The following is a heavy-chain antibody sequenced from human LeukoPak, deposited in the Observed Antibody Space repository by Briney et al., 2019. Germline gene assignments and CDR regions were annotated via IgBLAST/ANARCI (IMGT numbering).Heavy chain of an antibody. D-gene: IGHD3-22*01. CDR3: ARDLWYYDSSVRGAFDI. J-gene: IGHJ3*02. Sequence: ASVKVSCKASGYTFTSYYMHWVRQAPGQGLEWMGIINPSGGSTSYAQKLQGRVTMTRDTSTSTVYMGLSSLRSEDTAVYYCARDLWYYDSSVRGAFDIWGQGTMVTVSS. CDR1: GYTFTSYY. V-gene: IGHV1-46*01. CDR2: INPSGGST.